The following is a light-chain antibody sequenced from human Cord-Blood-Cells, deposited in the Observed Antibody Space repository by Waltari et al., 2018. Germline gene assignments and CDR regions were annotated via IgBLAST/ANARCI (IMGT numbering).Light chain of an antibody. J-gene: IGLJ1*01. Sequence: SALTQPASVSGSPGPSITISCTGTSSDVWRYTLASWAQQHPGKAPQPMIYEGSKLPSGVSNRFSGSKSGNTASLTISGLQAEDEADYYCCSYAGSSTYVFGTGTKVTVL. CDR3: CSYAGSSTYV. CDR1: SSDVWRYTL. V-gene: IGLV2-23*01. CDR2: EGS.